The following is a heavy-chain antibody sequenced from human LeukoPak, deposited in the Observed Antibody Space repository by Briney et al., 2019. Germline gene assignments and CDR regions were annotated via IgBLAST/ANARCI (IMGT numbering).Heavy chain of an antibody. CDR1: GFTFSSYA. V-gene: IGHV3-23*01. CDR2: ISGSGGST. CDR3: AKESDYYGSGSLGY. D-gene: IGHD3-10*01. Sequence: GGSLRLSCAASGFTFSSYAMSWVRQAPGKGLEWVSAISGSGGSTYYADSVEGRFTISRDNSKNTLYLQMNSLRAEDTAVYYCAKESDYYGSGSLGYWGQGTLVTVSS. J-gene: IGHJ4*02.